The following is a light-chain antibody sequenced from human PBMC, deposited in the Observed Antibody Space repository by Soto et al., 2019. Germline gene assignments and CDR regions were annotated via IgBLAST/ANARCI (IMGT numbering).Light chain of an antibody. CDR1: SSNIGNNY. V-gene: IGLV1-51*02. J-gene: IGLJ1*01. CDR2: ENN. CDR3: GTWDSSLSAGV. Sequence: QAVVTQPPSVSAAPGQKVTISCSGSSSNIGNNYVSWYQQLPGTAPKLLIYENNKRPSGIPDRFSGSKSGTSATLGITGLQTGDEADYYCGTWDSSLSAGVFGTGTKLTVL.